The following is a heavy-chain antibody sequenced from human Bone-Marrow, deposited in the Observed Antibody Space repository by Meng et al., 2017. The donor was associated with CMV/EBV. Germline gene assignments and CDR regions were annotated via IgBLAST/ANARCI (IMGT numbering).Heavy chain of an antibody. V-gene: IGHV3-13*01. J-gene: IGHJ6*02. D-gene: IGHD3-3*01. Sequence: GGSLRLSCAASGFTFSNYDMHCVRQTTGKGLQWVSTIGTADDTYYPGSVKGRFTISRDNAKNSLYLQMNSLRAEDTAVYYCARQSSFWSDQSTYYYGMDVWGQGTTVTVSS. CDR2: IGTADDT. CDR3: ARQSSFWSDQSTYYYGMDV. CDR1: GFTFSNYD.